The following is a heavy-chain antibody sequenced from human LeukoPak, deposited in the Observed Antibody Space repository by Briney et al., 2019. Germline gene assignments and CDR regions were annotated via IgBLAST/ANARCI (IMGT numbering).Heavy chain of an antibody. CDR2: ISGSGGST. CDR3: AKGEITGTTTFDY. V-gene: IGHV3-23*01. D-gene: IGHD1-7*01. J-gene: IGHJ4*02. CDR1: GFTFSSYA. Sequence: GGSLRLTCAASGFTFSSYAMSWVRQAPGKGLEWVSAISGSGGSTYYADSVKGRFTISRDNSKNTLYLQMNSLRAEDTAVYHCAKGEITGTTTFDYWGQGTLVTVSS.